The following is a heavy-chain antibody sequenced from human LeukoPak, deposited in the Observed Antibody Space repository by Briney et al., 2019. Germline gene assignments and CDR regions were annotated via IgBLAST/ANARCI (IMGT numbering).Heavy chain of an antibody. Sequence: ASVKVSCKASGYTFTSYGISWVRQAPGQGLEWMGWISAYNGNTNYAQKLRGKVTMTTDTSTSTAYMELRSLRSDDTAVYHCANGGSMAHEKIHNWGQGTLVTVSS. CDR2: ISAYNGNT. D-gene: IGHD2/OR15-2a*01. J-gene: IGHJ4*02. CDR3: ANGGSMAHEKIHN. CDR1: GYTFTSYG. V-gene: IGHV1-18*01.